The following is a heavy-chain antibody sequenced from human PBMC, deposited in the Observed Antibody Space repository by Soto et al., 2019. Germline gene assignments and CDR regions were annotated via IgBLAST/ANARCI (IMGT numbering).Heavy chain of an antibody. CDR3: ARDNSSWYLGEKYGMDV. J-gene: IGHJ6*02. Sequence: GGSLRLSCASSGFTFRNYAMHWVRQAPGKGLEYVSAISSNGDTTYYANSVKGRFTISRDNSKNTVYLQMGSLRTEDMAVYYCARDNSSWYLGEKYGMDVWGQGTTVTVSS. V-gene: IGHV3-64*01. CDR1: GFTFRNYA. CDR2: ISSNGDTT. D-gene: IGHD6-13*01.